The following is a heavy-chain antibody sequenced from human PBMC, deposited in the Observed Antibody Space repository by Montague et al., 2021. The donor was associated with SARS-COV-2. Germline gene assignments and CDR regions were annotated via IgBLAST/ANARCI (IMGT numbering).Heavy chain of an antibody. D-gene: IGHD6-13*01. CDR1: GGSISSSSYY. CDR3: ARVGRQQLVRLSGMDV. Sequence: SETLSLTCTVSGGSISSSSYYWGWIRQPPGKVLEWIGSIYYSGSTYYNPSLKSRVTISVDTSKNQFSLKLSSVTAADTAVYYCARVGRQQLVRLSGMDVWGQGTTVTASS. V-gene: IGHV4-39*07. CDR2: IYYSGST. J-gene: IGHJ6*02.